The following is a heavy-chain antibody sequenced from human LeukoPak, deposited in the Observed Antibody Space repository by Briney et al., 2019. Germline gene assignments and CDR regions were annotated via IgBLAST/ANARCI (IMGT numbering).Heavy chain of an antibody. CDR1: GGSISSGGYY. V-gene: IGHV4-31*03. CDR2: IYYSGST. CDR3: ARSLTGPVDAFDI. D-gene: IGHD7-27*01. J-gene: IGHJ3*02. Sequence: NPAQTLTLTCTVSGGSISSGGYYWSWIRQHPGKGLEWIGYIYYSGSTYYNPSLKSRVTISVDTSKNQFSLKLSSVTAADTAVYYCARSLTGPVDAFDIWGEGTMVSASS.